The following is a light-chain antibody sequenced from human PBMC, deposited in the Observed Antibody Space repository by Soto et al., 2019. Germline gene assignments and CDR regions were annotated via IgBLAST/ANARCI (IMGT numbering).Light chain of an antibody. CDR1: QILSPSY. CDR2: ASS. V-gene: IGKV3-20*01. CDR3: QQYGHSPHS. Sequence: EIVLTQSPATLSLSAGERATLSCRPSQILSPSYLASYQHKPGQGPRLLIFASSSMATGVPDRFSGSGSGKDFTLTSSRLETEDSAIYYCQQYGHSPHSFGRGTHLEIK. J-gene: IGKJ2*03.